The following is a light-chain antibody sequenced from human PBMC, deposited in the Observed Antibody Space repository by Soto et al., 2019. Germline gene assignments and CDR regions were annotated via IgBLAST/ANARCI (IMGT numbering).Light chain of an antibody. CDR1: SIDVGSYNL. CDR2: EVS. CDR3: CSYAGSSFYV. J-gene: IGLJ1*01. V-gene: IGLV2-23*02. Sequence: QSVLTQPASVSGSPGQSITISCTGTSIDVGSYNLVSWYQQHPGKAPKLMIYEVSKRPSGVSNRFSGSKSGNTASLTISGLQAEDEADYYCCSYAGSSFYVFGTGTKVTVL.